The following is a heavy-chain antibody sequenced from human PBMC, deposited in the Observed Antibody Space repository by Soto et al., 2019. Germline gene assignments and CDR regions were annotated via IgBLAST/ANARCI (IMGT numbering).Heavy chain of an antibody. CDR2: ISGSGGST. J-gene: IGHJ1*01. CDR1: GFTFSSYA. Sequence: EVPLLESGGGLVQPGGSLRLSCAASGFTFSSYAMSWVRQAPGKGLECVSAISGSGGSTYYADSGKGRFTISRDNSKNTLYMQMNSLRAEDTAVYYCAKDLEQGGIPAEYFQHWGQGTLVTVSS. D-gene: IGHD3-16*01. V-gene: IGHV3-23*01. CDR3: AKDLEQGGIPAEYFQH.